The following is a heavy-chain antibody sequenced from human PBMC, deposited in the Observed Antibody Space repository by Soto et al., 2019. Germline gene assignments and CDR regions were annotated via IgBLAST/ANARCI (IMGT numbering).Heavy chain of an antibody. CDR2: MNPNSGNT. Sequence: QVQLVQSGAEVKKPGASVKVSXXASXYTFTSYDINWVRQATGQGLEWMGWMNPNSGNTGYAQKFQGRVTMTRNTSISTAYMELSSLRSEDTAVYYCARGRRGPVSYYFDYWGQGTLVTVSS. J-gene: IGHJ4*02. CDR1: XYTFTSYD. CDR3: ARGRRGPVSYYFDY. D-gene: IGHD3-10*01. V-gene: IGHV1-8*01.